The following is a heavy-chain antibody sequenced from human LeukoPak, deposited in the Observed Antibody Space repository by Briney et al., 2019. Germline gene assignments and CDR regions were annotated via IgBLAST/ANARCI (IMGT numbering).Heavy chain of an antibody. V-gene: IGHV3-21*01. CDR3: ASSSRGALDY. J-gene: IGHJ4*02. D-gene: IGHD3-10*01. CDR2: ISSSSTYI. Sequence: GGSLRLSCAASGFTFSSYSMNWVRQAPGKGLEWVSSISSSSTYIYYADSVKGRFTISRDNAKNSLYLQMNSRRAEDTVVYYCASSSRGALDYWGQGTLVTVSS. CDR1: GFTFSSYS.